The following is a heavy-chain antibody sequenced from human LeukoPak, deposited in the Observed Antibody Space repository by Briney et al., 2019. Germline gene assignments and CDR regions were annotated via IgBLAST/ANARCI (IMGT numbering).Heavy chain of an antibody. J-gene: IGHJ3*02. CDR2: ISGSSGST. D-gene: IGHD2-21*01. CDR3: AKNEPTSVVPPRDFDI. V-gene: IGHV3-23*01. Sequence: PGGSLRLSCAASGFTFNIYAMSWVRQAPGKGLEWVSAISGSSGSTYYADSVKGRFTISRDSSKNTLYLHMNSLRVEDTAVYYCAKNEPTSVVPPRDFDIWGHGTMVTVSS. CDR1: GFTFNIYA.